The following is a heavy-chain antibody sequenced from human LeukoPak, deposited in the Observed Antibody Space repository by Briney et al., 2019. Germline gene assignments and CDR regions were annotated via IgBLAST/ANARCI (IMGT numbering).Heavy chain of an antibody. J-gene: IGHJ5*02. CDR1: GFSFSTYA. CDR3: ARGEARFDP. V-gene: IGHV3-23*01. CDR2: ISGSGGST. Sequence: QPGGSLRLSCAASGFSFSTYAMSWIRQAPGKGLEWVSAISGSGGSTYYADSVKGRFTISRDNSKNTLYLQMNSLRAEDTAVYYCARGEARFDPWGQGALVTVSS.